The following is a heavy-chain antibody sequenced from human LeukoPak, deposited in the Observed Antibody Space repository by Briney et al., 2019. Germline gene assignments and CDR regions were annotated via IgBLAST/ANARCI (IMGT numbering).Heavy chain of an antibody. V-gene: IGHV3-9*01. CDR3: AKDMGGYSYGSPFDY. J-gene: IGHJ4*02. D-gene: IGHD5-18*01. Sequence: GGSLRLSCAASGFTFDDYAMHWVRQAPGKGLEWVSGISWNSGSIGYADSMKGRFTISRDNAKNSLYLQMNSLRAEDTALYYCAKDMGGYSYGSPFDYWGQGTLVTVSS. CDR2: ISWNSGSI. CDR1: GFTFDDYA.